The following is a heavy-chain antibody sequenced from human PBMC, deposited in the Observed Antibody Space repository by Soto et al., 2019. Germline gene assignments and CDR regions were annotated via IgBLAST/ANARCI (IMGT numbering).Heavy chain of an antibody. CDR2: ITRYSDYV. V-gene: IGHV3-21*01. Sequence: GGSLRLSCTASGFTFSDFSLVWVRQGPQKGLEWVASITRYSDYVYYAESVEGRFTISRDNAKNTLFLHMDDLRAEDTAMYFCARASCSRTACYIPNYFDYWGQGTMVTVSS. CDR1: GFTFSDFS. J-gene: IGHJ4*02. D-gene: IGHD2-2*02. CDR3: ARASCSRTACYIPNYFDY.